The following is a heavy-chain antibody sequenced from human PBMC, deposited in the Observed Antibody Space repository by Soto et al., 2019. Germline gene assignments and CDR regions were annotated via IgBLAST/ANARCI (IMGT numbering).Heavy chain of an antibody. J-gene: IGHJ4*02. CDR2: ISSSSSYI. CDR1: GFTFSSYS. CDR3: ARVAVAGTQIDY. V-gene: IGHV3-21*01. Sequence: GGSLRLSCAASGFTFSSYSMNWVRQAPGKGLEWVSSISSSSSYIYYADSVKGRFTISRDNAKNSLYLRMNSLRAEDTAVYYCARVAVAGTQIDYWGQGTLVTVSS. D-gene: IGHD6-19*01.